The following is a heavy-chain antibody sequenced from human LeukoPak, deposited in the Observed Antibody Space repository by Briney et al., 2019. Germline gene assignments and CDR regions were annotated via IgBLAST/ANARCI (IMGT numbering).Heavy chain of an antibody. Sequence: PGGSLRLSCAASGFTFSSYWMSWVRQAPGKGLEWVANIKQDGSEKYYVDSVKGRFTISRDNAKNSLYLQMNSLRAEDTAVYYCARDLQQLVWYYGMDVWGQGTTVTVSS. CDR3: ARDLQQLVWYYGMDV. J-gene: IGHJ6*02. CDR2: IKQDGSEK. D-gene: IGHD6-13*01. CDR1: GFTFSSYW. V-gene: IGHV3-7*01.